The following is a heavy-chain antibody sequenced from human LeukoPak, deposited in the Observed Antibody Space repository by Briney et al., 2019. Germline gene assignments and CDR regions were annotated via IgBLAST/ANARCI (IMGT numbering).Heavy chain of an antibody. CDR1: GFTFSSYS. D-gene: IGHD2-2*01. Sequence: GGSLRLSCAASGFTFSSYSMNWVRQAPGKGLEWVSSISSSSSYIYYADSVKGRFTISRDNAKNSLYLQMNSLRAEDTAVCYCARERDDCSSTSCYSRSAFDIWGQGTMVTVAS. V-gene: IGHV3-21*01. CDR2: ISSSSSYI. CDR3: ARERDDCSSTSCYSRSAFDI. J-gene: IGHJ3*02.